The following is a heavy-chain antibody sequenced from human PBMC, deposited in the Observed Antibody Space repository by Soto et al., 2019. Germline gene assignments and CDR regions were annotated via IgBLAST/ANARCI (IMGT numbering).Heavy chain of an antibody. J-gene: IGHJ3*02. CDR2: VNPNSGNT. D-gene: IGHD2-2*03. CDR1: GYTFTSYD. CDR3: ARASYLDPAFDI. Sequence: QVQLVQSGAEVNRPGASVKVSCKASGYTFTSYDFNWVRQAPGQGLEWMGWVNPNSGNTDYAQKFQGRVTMTRNTSIRTAYMVLSSLRSEDTALYYCARASYLDPAFDIWGQGTMVTVSS. V-gene: IGHV1-8*01.